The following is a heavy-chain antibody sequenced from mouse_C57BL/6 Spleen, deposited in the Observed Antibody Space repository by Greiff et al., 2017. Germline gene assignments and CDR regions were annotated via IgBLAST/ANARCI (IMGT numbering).Heavy chain of an antibody. CDR2: IYPGGGYT. J-gene: IGHJ4*01. Sequence: QVQLKESGAELVRPGTSVKMSCKASGYTFTNYWIGWAKQRPGHGLEWIGDIYPGGGYTNYNEKFKGKATLTADKSSSTAYMQFSSLTSEDSAIYYCARGHDYGSSYVDAMDYWGQGTSVTVSS. V-gene: IGHV1-63*01. CDR3: ARGHDYGSSYVDAMDY. D-gene: IGHD1-1*01. CDR1: GYTFTNYW.